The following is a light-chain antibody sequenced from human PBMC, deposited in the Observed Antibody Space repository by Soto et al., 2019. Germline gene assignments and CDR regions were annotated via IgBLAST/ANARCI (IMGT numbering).Light chain of an antibody. CDR1: QSISSW. CDR3: QQYNSYSPNT. CDR2: KAS. J-gene: IGKJ2*01. V-gene: IGKV1-5*03. Sequence: DIQMTQSPSTLSASVGDRVTITCRASQSISSWLAWDQQKPGKAPKLLIYKASSLESGVPSRFSGSGSGTEFTLTISSLQPDDFATYYCQQYNSYSPNTFGQGIKLEIK.